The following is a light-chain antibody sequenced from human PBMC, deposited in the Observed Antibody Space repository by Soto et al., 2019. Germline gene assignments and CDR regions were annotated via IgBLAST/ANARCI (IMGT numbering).Light chain of an antibody. CDR3: QQYNSFFWT. Sequence: AIRMTQSPSSFSASTGDRFAITCRASQGISSYLAWYQQKPGKAPKLLIYKASSLESGVPSRFSGSGSGTEFSLTISSLQPDDFATYYCQQYNSFFWTFGQGTKVDIK. CDR1: QGISSY. V-gene: IGKV1-8*01. CDR2: KAS. J-gene: IGKJ1*01.